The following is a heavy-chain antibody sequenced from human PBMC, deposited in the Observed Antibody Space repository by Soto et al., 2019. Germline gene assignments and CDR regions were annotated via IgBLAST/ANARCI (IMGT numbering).Heavy chain of an antibody. Sequence: GASVKVSCKASGYTFTSYAMHWVRQAPGQRLEWMGWINAGNGNTKYSQKFQGRVTITRDTSASTAYMELSSLRSEDTAVYYCARELEYYDSSGYYSSNFDYWGQGTLVTV. CDR1: GYTFTSYA. J-gene: IGHJ4*02. CDR2: INAGNGNT. CDR3: ARELEYYDSSGYYSSNFDY. V-gene: IGHV1-3*01. D-gene: IGHD3-22*01.